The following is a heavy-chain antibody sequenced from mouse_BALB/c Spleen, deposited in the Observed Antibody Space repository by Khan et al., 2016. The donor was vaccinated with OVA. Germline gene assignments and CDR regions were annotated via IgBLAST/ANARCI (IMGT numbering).Heavy chain of an antibody. V-gene: IGHV1-5*01. D-gene: IGHD2-4*01. CDR1: GYSFTSYW. Sequence: VQLKQSGTVLARPGASVKMSCKASGYSFTSYWMHWVKQRPGQGLEWIGAIYPGNSDTRYNQKFKGKAKLTAVTSASTAYMELSSLTNEDSAVYYCTRSYDSYYFDYWGQGTTLTVSS. CDR3: TRSYDSYYFDY. J-gene: IGHJ2*01. CDR2: IYPGNSDT.